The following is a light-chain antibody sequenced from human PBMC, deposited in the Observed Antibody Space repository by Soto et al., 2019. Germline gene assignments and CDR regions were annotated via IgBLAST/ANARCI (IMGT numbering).Light chain of an antibody. V-gene: IGKV3-20*01. CDR3: QQYGRSPQAAWT. CDR1: QSVSNNY. CDR2: GAS. Sequence: EIVLTQSPATLSLSPGERATLSCRASQSVSNNYLAWYQQKSGQAPRLLIYGASSRATGIPDRFSGSGSGTDFTLTVSRLEPEDFAVYYCQQYGRSPQAAWTFGQGTKVDIK. J-gene: IGKJ1*01.